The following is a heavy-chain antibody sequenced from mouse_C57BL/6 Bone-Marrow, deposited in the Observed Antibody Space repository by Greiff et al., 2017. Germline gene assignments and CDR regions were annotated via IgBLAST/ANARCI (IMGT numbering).Heavy chain of an antibody. J-gene: IGHJ2*01. CDR1: GYTFTDYY. V-gene: IGHV1-26*01. CDR3: ARDYYGSSWYFDY. CDR2: INPNNGGT. Sequence: EVQLQQSGPELVKPGASVKISCKASGYTFTDYYMNWVKQSHGKSFEWIGDINPNNGGTSYNQKLKGKATLTVDKSSSTAYKELRSLTSADSAVNYCARDYYGSSWYFDYWGQGTILTVSS. D-gene: IGHD1-1*01.